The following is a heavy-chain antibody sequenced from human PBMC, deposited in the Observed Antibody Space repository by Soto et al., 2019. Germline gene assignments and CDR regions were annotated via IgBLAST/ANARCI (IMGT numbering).Heavy chain of an antibody. CDR1: GGSISSGDYY. CDR2: IYYSGST. CDR3: AITSYDSSGTAADP. Sequence: SETLSLTCTVSGGSISSGDYYWSWIRQPPGKGLEWIGYIYYSGSTYYNPSLKSRVTISVDTSKNQFSLKLSSVTAADTAVYCCAITSYDSSGTAADPWGQGTLVTVSS. D-gene: IGHD3-22*01. J-gene: IGHJ5*02. V-gene: IGHV4-30-4*01.